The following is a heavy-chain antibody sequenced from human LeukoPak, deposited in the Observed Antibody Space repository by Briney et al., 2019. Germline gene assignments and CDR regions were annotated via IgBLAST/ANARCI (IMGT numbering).Heavy chain of an antibody. CDR2: IYYSGST. V-gene: IGHV4-59*12. J-gene: IGHJ3*02. CDR1: GGSFSSYY. D-gene: IGHD3-22*01. CDR3: ARGVFTMSTDAFDI. Sequence: SETLSLTCTVSGGSFSSYYWSWIRQPPGKGLEWSGYIYYSGSTNYNPSLKSRVTISVDTSKNQFSLKMSSVTAADTAVYYCARGVFTMSTDAFDIWGQGTMVTVSP.